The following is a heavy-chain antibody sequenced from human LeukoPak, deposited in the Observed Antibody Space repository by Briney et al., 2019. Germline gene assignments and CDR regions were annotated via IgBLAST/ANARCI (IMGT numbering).Heavy chain of an antibody. J-gene: IGHJ4*02. V-gene: IGHV4-4*07. Sequence: NPSDTVSLIRTVSGGSHRGYYWRWIRQPAGKGLEWIGRIYTSGSTNYNPSLKSRVTMSVDTSKNQFSLKLSSVTAADTAVYYCARARYYDSSGYPRLHFDYWGQGTLVTVSS. CDR3: ARARYYDSSGYPRLHFDY. D-gene: IGHD3-22*01. CDR2: IYTSGST. CDR1: GGSHRGYY.